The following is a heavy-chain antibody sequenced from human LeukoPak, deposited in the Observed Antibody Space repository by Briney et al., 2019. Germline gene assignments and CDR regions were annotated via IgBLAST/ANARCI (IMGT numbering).Heavy chain of an antibody. D-gene: IGHD6-19*01. CDR2: INSDGSST. Sequence: GRSLRLSCAASGFTFSSYWMHWVRQAPGKGLVWVSRINSDGSSTSYADSVKGRFTISRDNAKNTLYLQMNSLRAEDTAVYYCASIAVAGTRDANYWGQGTLVTVSS. CDR1: GFTFSSYW. J-gene: IGHJ4*02. CDR3: ASIAVAGTRDANY. V-gene: IGHV3-74*01.